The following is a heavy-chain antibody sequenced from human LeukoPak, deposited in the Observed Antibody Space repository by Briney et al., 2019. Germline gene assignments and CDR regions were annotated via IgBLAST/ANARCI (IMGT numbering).Heavy chain of an antibody. CDR1: GFTFSNAW. J-gene: IGHJ4*02. V-gene: IGHV3-15*01. D-gene: IGHD3-3*01. CDR3: STDTTIFGVVKGSVYFDY. Sequence: GGSLRLSCSASGFTFSNAWMSWVRQAPGKGLEWVGRIKSNADGGTADHSAPVKGRFTISRDDSTNTVYLEMSSLKTEDTAVYYCSTDTTIFGVVKGSVYFDYWGQGTLVTVSS. CDR2: IKSNADGGTA.